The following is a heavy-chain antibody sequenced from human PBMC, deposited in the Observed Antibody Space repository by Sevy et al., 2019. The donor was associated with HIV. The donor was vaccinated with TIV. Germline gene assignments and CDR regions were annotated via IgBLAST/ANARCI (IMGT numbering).Heavy chain of an antibody. CDR3: VRESTTAPKTLLSFDI. J-gene: IGHJ3*02. Sequence: ASVKVSCKSTGYIFSDYNMHWVRQAPGQGLEWMALINPKSGDTIYAQRFRGRVSMTRDTSMSTAYMELSGLRSDDTAVYYCVRESTTAPKTLLSFDIWGQGTMVTVSS. D-gene: IGHD1-1*01. CDR1: GYIFSDYN. V-gene: IGHV1-2*06. CDR2: INPKSGDT.